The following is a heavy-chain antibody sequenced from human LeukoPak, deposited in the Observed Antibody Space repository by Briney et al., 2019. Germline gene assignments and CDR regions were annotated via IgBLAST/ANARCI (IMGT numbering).Heavy chain of an antibody. V-gene: IGHV3-30*02. J-gene: IGHJ4*02. CDR2: IRYDGSNK. D-gene: IGHD6-13*01. CDR3: ARDEYKYSSSQGGYYFDY. CDR1: GFTFSSYG. Sequence: GGSLRLSCAASGFTFSSYGMHWVRQAPGKGLEWVAFIRYDGSNKYYADSVKGRFTISRDNSKNTLYLQMNSLRSDDTAVYYCARDEYKYSSSQGGYYFDYWGQGTLVTVSS.